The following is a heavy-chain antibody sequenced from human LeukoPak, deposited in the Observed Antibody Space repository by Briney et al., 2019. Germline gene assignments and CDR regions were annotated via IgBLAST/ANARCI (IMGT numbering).Heavy chain of an antibody. D-gene: IGHD3-16*02. CDR3: ARQYDYVWGSYRPYYFDY. V-gene: IGHV1-18*01. CDR2: ISAYNGNT. CDR1: GYTFTSYD. Sequence: ASVKVSCKASGYTFTSYDINWVRQAPGQGLEWMGWISAYNGNTNYAQKLQGRVTMTTDTSTSTAYMELRSLRSDDTAVYYCARQYDYVWGSYRPYYFDYWGQGTLVTVSS. J-gene: IGHJ4*02.